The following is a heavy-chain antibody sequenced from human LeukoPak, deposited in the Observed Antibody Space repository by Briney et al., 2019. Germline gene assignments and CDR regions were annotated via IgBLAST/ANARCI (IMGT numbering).Heavy chain of an antibody. Sequence: PSETLSLTCTVSGGSIRRYYWSWIRQPPGKGLEWSGEINNSGSTNYPPSLKSRVTISVDTSKNQFSLKLSSVTAADTAVYYCASHDFWSGYDYWGQGTLVTVSS. J-gene: IGHJ4*02. CDR3: ASHDFWSGYDY. CDR1: GGSIRRYY. CDR2: INNSGST. V-gene: IGHV4-59*08. D-gene: IGHD3-3*01.